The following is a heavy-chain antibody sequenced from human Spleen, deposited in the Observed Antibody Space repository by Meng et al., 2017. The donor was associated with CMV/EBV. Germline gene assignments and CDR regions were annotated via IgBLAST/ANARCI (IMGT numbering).Heavy chain of an antibody. CDR1: GYTFTGYY. D-gene: IGHD3-3*01. CDR2: INPNSGGT. J-gene: IGHJ4*02. CDR3: ARSHPYYDFWSGYYFDY. Sequence: ASVKVSCKASGYTFTGYYMHWVRQAPGQGLEWMGWINPNSGGTNYAQKFQGRVTMTGNTSISTAYMELSSLRSEDTAVYYCARSHPYYDFWSGYYFDYWGQGTLVTVSS. V-gene: IGHV1-2*02.